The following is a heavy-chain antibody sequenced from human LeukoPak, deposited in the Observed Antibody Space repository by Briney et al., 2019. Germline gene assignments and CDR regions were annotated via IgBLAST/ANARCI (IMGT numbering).Heavy chain of an antibody. CDR2: IKQDGSGK. J-gene: IGHJ6*02. CDR1: GFTFSSYW. Sequence: PGGSLRLSCAASGFTFSSYWMSWVRQAPGKGLEWVANIKQDGSGKYYVDSVKGRFTISGDNAKNSLYLQMNSLRAEDTAVYYCARGIRGPAGVWRSYYGMDVWGQGTTVTVPS. CDR3: ARGIRGPAGVWRSYYGMDV. V-gene: IGHV3-7*01. D-gene: IGHD3-10*01.